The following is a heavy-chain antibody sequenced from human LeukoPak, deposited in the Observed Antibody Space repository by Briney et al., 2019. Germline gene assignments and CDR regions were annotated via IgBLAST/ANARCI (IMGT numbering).Heavy chain of an antibody. CDR3: AREARNFAFDI. CDR2: INPSGGST. V-gene: IGHV1-46*03. Sequence: ASVKVSCKASGYTFTSYYMHWVRQAPGQGLEWMGIINPSGGSTSYAQKFQGRVTMSRDTSTSTVYMELSSLRSEDTAVYYCAREARNFAFDIWGQGTMVTVSS. D-gene: IGHD1-14*01. CDR1: GYTFTSYY. J-gene: IGHJ3*02.